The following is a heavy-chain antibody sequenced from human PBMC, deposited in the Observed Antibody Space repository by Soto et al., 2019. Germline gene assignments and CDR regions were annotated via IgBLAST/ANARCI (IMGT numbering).Heavy chain of an antibody. D-gene: IGHD2-21*02. Sequence: SETLSLTCTVSGASISSYYWSWIRQPPGKGLEWIGYMSYSGRSNYNPSLKSRVTISLDTSKNQFSLKLSSVTAADTAVYYCARALGGDYFDPWGQGTLVTVSS. CDR3: ARALGGDYFDP. J-gene: IGHJ5*02. V-gene: IGHV4-59*01. CDR2: MSYSGRS. CDR1: GASISSYY.